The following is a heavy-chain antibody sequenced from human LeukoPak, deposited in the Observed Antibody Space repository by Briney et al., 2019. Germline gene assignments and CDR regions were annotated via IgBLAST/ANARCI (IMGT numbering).Heavy chain of an antibody. CDR1: GFTFSSYA. J-gene: IGHJ4*02. V-gene: IGHV3-23*01. CDR3: AKGVGVGRTRSALYYFDY. CDR2: ISGSGGST. D-gene: IGHD1-26*01. Sequence: PGGSLRLSCAASGFTFSSYAMSWVRQAPGKGLEWVSGISGSGGSTYYADSAKGRFTISRDNSKNTLYLRMNSLRAEDTAVYYCAKGVGVGRTRSALYYFDYWGQGTLVTVSS.